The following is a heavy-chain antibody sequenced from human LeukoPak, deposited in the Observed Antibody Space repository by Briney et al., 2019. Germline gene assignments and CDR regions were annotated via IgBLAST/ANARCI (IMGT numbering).Heavy chain of an antibody. V-gene: IGHV4-59*01. CDR3: ARENTGSYYYYSMDV. CDR1: GGSISTYY. D-gene: IGHD1-26*01. Sequence: SETLSLTCNVSGGSISTYYWSWIRQPPGKGLEWIGYVYYSGSTNYNPSLKSRVTISVDTSKNQFSLNLSSVTAADTAVYYCARENTGSYYYYSMDVWGKGTTVTVSS. CDR2: VYYSGST. J-gene: IGHJ6*03.